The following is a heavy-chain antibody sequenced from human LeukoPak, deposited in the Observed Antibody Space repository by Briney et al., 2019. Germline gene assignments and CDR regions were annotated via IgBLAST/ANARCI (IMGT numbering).Heavy chain of an antibody. Sequence: ASVEVSCKTSGYTFTDSFIHWVRQAPGQGLEWMGWINPSSGVTDFAQNFQGRVTMTRDTSLTTAYMELHNLRSDDATIYYCARSPERHFDYWGQGTLVTVSS. CDR1: GYTFTDSF. V-gene: IGHV1-2*02. CDR3: ARSPERHFDY. D-gene: IGHD1-1*01. CDR2: INPSSGVT. J-gene: IGHJ4*01.